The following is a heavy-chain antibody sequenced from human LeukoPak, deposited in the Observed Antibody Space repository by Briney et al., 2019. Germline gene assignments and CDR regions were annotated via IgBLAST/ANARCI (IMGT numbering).Heavy chain of an antibody. D-gene: IGHD3-9*01. CDR3: ARARLNDILASHYNRFVWFGP. Sequence: ESLKISCQGSGYPFTNYWIGWVRQIPGKGPEWMGIIFPGDSDTKYNPSFQGQITISVDKSIRPAYQPSSSLKASDTAMGCCARARLNDILASHYNRFVWFGPCAQGTLVTVSS. V-gene: IGHV5-51*01. CDR2: IFPGDSDT. J-gene: IGHJ5*02. CDR1: GYPFTNYW.